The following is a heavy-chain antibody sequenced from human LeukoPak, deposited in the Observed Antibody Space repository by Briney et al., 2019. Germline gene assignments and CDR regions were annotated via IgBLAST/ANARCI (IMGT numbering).Heavy chain of an antibody. D-gene: IGHD3-22*01. J-gene: IGHJ4*02. CDR3: TTAYYYDSSGYYYGFDY. V-gene: IGHV3-15*01. CDR2: IKSKTDGGTT. Sequence: GGSLRLSCAASGFTVSSNYMSWVRQAPGKGLEWVGRIKSKTDGGTTDYAAPVKGRFTISRDDSKNTLYLQMNSLKTEDTAVYYCTTAYYYDSSGYYYGFDYWGQGTLVTVSS. CDR1: GFTVSSNY.